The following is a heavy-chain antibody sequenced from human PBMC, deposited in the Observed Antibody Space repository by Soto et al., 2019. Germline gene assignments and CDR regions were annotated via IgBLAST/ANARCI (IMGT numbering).Heavy chain of an antibody. D-gene: IGHD3-3*01. CDR3: ARSAGDFCSGLYSYYYMEV. CDR1: GFSFSSYA. V-gene: IGHV3-21*01. CDR2: ITTGGHDI. J-gene: IGHJ6*03. Sequence: QLVESGGGLVKPGGSLRLSCAASGFSFSSYAMNWVRQAPGKGLEWISSITTGGHDIYYADSVKGRFTISRDNARNSLYLQMDSLRAENTAVYYCARSAGDFCSGLYSYYYMEVWGKGSTVTVSS.